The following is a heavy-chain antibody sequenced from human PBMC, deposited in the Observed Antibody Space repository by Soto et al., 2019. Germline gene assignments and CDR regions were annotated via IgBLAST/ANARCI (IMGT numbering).Heavy chain of an antibody. CDR2: ISYSGSP. Sequence: PSETLSLTCTVSGGSLSSGDYFWSWIRHPPGKGLEWIGYISYSGSPYYNPSLKSRVTISVDTSKNQFSLKLSSVTAADTAVYYCARYRESYAYLFDPWGQGTLVTVSS. D-gene: IGHD1-26*01. CDR3: ARYRESYAYLFDP. CDR1: GGSLSSGDYF. J-gene: IGHJ5*02. V-gene: IGHV4-30-4*01.